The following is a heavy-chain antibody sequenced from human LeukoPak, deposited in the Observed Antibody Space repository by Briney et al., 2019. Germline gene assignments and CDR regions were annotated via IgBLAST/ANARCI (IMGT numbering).Heavy chain of an antibody. CDR2: IYPGDSDDT. V-gene: IGHV5-51*01. CDR3: ARERGATGYDPGLDFDY. J-gene: IGHJ4*02. Sequence: GESLKISCKGSGYKFSNYWIGWVRQMPGKGLEWMGIIYPGDSDDTRYSPSYLGQVTMSADMSINTAYLQWSSLKASDTAIYYCARERGATGYDPGLDFDYWGQGTLVTVSS. D-gene: IGHD5-12*01. CDR1: GYKFSNYW.